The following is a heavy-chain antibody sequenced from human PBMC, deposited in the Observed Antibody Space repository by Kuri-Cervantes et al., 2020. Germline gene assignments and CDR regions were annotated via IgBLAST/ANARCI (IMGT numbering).Heavy chain of an antibody. Sequence: SQTLSLTCAVYGGSFSDYYWSWIRQTPGKGLEWIGEINHSGSTNYNPSLKSRVTISVDKFKNQFSLKLSSVTAADTAVYYCARALGNHHLLFYEDFDPWGQGTLVTVSS. D-gene: IGHD2-2*01. J-gene: IGHJ5*02. V-gene: IGHV4-34*01. CDR1: GGSFSDYY. CDR2: INHSGST. CDR3: ARALGNHHLLFYEDFDP.